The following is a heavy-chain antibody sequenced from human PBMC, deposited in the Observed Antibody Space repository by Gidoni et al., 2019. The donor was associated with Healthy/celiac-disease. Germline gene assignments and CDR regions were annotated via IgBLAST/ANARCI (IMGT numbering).Heavy chain of an antibody. Sequence: QVQLQESGPGLVKPSETLSLPCTVSGGSLSSFYWSWIRQPAGKRLEWIGRIYTSGSTNYNPSLKSRVTMSVDTSKNQFSLKLSSVTAADTAVYYCAREADIVATTWVFDYWGQGTLVTVSS. J-gene: IGHJ4*02. CDR1: GGSLSSFY. D-gene: IGHD5-12*01. CDR3: AREADIVATTWVFDY. V-gene: IGHV4-4*07. CDR2: IYTSGST.